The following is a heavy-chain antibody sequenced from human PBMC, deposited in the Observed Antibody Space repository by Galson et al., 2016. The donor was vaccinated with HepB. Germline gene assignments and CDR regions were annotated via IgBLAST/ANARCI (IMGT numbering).Heavy chain of an antibody. CDR1: GFTFSHYV. V-gene: IGHV3-33*06. D-gene: IGHD7-27*01. J-gene: IGHJ3*01. Sequence: SLRLSCAASGFTFSHYVMHWVRQAPGKGLEWVSLIWFDGTNEYYADSVKGRFTISRDNSKNILYLQMDSLRAEDTAVYYCAKLLIDSGSFDNTWGLPDSFDFWGPGTMVTVSS. CDR3: AKLLIDSGSFDNTWGLPDSFDF. CDR2: IWFDGTNE.